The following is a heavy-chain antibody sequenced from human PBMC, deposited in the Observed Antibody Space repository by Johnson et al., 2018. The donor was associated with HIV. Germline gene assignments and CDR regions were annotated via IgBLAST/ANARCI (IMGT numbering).Heavy chain of an antibody. D-gene: IGHD3-16*01. CDR3: AKSAASAGGDDAFDI. V-gene: IGHV3-30*18. Sequence: QVQLVESGGGVVQPGRSLRLSCAASGFTFSSYGMPWVRQAPGKGLEWVADISYDGRNKYSADSVKGRFTISRDTSKNTLFLQLISLRDEDTAVYYCAKSAASAGGDDAFDIWGQGTMVTVSS. CDR1: GFTFSSYG. J-gene: IGHJ3*02. CDR2: ISYDGRNK.